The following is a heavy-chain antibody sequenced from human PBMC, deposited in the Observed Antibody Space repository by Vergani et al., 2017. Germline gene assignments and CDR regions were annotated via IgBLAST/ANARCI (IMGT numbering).Heavy chain of an antibody. Sequence: VQLVESGGGLVKPGGSLRLSCAASGFTFSSYSMNWVRQAPGKGLEWVAVISYDGSNKYYADSVKGRFTISRDNSKNTLYLQMNSLRAEDTAVYYCARDYEWGVTTVPPGGYWGQGTLVTVSS. CDR3: ARDYEWGVTTVPPGGY. CDR1: GFTFSSYS. CDR2: ISYDGSNK. D-gene: IGHD4-17*01. V-gene: IGHV3-30*03. J-gene: IGHJ4*02.